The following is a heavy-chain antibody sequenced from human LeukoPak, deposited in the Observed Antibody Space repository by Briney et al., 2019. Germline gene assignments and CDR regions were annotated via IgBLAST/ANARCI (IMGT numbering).Heavy chain of an antibody. CDR3: ARDLEVAVEAPYYYD. D-gene: IGHD3-22*01. CDR1: GFTFSGHS. V-gene: IGHV3-48*04. CDR2: ISSGSSTI. J-gene: IGHJ4*02. Sequence: GGSLRLSCAASGFTFSGHSMNWVRQAPGRGLEWTSYISSGSSTIHYADSVKGRFTISRDNAKNSLYLQMNSLRAEDTAVYYCARDLEVAVEAPYYYDRGQGTLVTVSS.